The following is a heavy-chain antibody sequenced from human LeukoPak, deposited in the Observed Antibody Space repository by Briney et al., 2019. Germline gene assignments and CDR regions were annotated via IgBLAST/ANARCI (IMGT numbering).Heavy chain of an antibody. CDR2: IYPYSGDT. CDR1: GYTFTSFG. D-gene: IGHD6-6*01. Sequence: ASVKVSCKAAGYTFTSFGISWVRQAPGQGLEWMGWIYPYSGDTNYAQNFQGRVTMTRDTSISTAYMELSSLKSDDTAVYYCARDRNSGSSLDIWGQGTMLTVSS. V-gene: IGHV1-2*02. J-gene: IGHJ3*02. CDR3: ARDRNSGSSLDI.